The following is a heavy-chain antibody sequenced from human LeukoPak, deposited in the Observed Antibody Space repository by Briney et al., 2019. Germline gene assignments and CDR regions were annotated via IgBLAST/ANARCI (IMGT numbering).Heavy chain of an antibody. CDR2: INPNSGGT. CDR3: ARVSRRDYVRFFDY. V-gene: IGHV1-2*02. D-gene: IGHD4-17*01. CDR1: GYTFTGYY. Sequence: ASVKVSCKASGYTFTGYYMHWVRQAPGQGLEWMGWINPNSGGTNYAQKFQGRVTMTRDTSISTAYMELSRLRSDDTAVYYCARVSRRDYVRFFDYWGQGTLVTVSS. J-gene: IGHJ4*02.